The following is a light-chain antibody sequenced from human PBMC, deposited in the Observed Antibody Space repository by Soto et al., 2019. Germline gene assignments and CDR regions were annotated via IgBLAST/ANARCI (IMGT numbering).Light chain of an antibody. CDR3: QKYSSAQFT. CDR2: GAS. V-gene: IGKV1-27*01. J-gene: IGKJ3*01. CDR1: QGIRNF. Sequence: DIQMTQSPPSLSASVGDRVTVTCRASQGIRNFLAWYQQKPGKVPKVLIYGASTLQSGVASRFSGSGFGTEFTLTISSLQPEDVATYYCQKYSSAQFTFGPGTKVDIK.